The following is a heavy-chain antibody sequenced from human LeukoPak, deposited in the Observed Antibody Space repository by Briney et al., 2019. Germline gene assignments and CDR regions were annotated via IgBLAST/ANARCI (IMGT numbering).Heavy chain of an antibody. CDR2: INSDGSST. D-gene: IGHD3-22*01. Sequence: PGGSLRLSXAASGFTFSRYWMHWVRQAPGKGLVWVSRINSDGSSTIYADSVKGRFTISRDNAKNTPYLRINSLRAEDTAVYYCATTFYDSSAYDAFDIWGQGTMVTVSS. CDR3: ATTFYDSSAYDAFDI. J-gene: IGHJ3*02. V-gene: IGHV3-74*01. CDR1: GFTFSRYW.